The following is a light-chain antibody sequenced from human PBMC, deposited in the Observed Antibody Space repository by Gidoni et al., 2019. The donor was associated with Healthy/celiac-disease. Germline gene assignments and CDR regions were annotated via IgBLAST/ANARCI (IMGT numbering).Light chain of an antibody. V-gene: IGLV2-14*01. CDR3: SSYTSSSTVV. J-gene: IGLJ2*01. CDR2: EVS. Sequence: QSALTQPASVSGSPGQSITISCTGTSSDVGGYNYVSWYQQHPGKAPKLMLYEVSTRPSGVSNRFSGAKSGNTASRTISGLQAEDEADYYCSSYTSSSTVVFGGGTKLSVL. CDR1: SSDVGGYNY.